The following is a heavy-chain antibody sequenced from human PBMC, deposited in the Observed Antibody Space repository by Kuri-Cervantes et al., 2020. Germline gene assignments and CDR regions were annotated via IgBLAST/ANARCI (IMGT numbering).Heavy chain of an antibody. CDR2: ISAYNGNT. V-gene: IGHV1-18*01. J-gene: IGHJ5*02. CDR3: ARGRPLYASGPFDP. CDR1: GYTFTSYG. Sequence: ASVKVSCKASGYTFTSYGISWVRQAPGQGLEWMGWISAYNGNTNYAQKFQGRVTITADKSTSTVYMELNSLRSEDTAVYYCARGRPLYASGPFDPWGQGTLVTVSS. D-gene: IGHD3-10*01.